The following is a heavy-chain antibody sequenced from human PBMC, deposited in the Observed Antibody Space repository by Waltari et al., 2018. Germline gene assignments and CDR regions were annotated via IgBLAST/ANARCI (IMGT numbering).Heavy chain of an antibody. J-gene: IGHJ4*02. V-gene: IGHV3-7*01. CDR3: ARTPVIAHRGSLFEY. CDR2: VNQVGNRK. CDR1: GFPFTDYW. Sequence: DVQLVQSGGGLVQPGGSLRLSCTASGFPFTDYWMTWVRQAPGKGRGWVANVNQVGNRKYFLASVKGRFTISRDNAQNSVFLQMNSLRAEDTAVYYCARTPVIAHRGSLFEYWGQGTPVTVSS. D-gene: IGHD2-21*01.